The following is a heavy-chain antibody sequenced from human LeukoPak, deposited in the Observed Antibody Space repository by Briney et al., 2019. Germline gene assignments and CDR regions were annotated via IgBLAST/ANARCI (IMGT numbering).Heavy chain of an antibody. CDR2: IIPILGIA. CDR3: AKAVQWLVISTLDY. CDR1: GGTFSSYA. D-gene: IGHD6-19*01. J-gene: IGHJ4*02. Sequence: SVKVSCKASGGTFSSYAISWVRQAPGQGLEWMGRIIPILGIANYAQKFQGRVTITADKSTSTAYMELSSLRSEDTAVYYCAKAVQWLVISTLDYWGQGTLVTVSS. V-gene: IGHV1-69*04.